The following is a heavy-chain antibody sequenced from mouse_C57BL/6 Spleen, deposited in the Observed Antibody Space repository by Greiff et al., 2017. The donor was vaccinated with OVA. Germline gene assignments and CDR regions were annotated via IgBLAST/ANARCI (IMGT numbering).Heavy chain of an antibody. D-gene: IGHD2-5*01. J-gene: IGHJ4*01. CDR2: ISSGGDYI. V-gene: IGHV5-9-1*02. CDR1: GFTFSSYA. CDR3: TRDRGTYYSNYLYAMDY. Sequence: VESGEGLVKPGGSLKLSCAASGFTFSSYAMSWVRQTPEKRLEWVAYISSGGDYIYYADTVKGRFTISRDNARNTLYLQMSSLKSEDTAMYYCTRDRGTYYSNYLYAMDYWGQGTSVTVSS.